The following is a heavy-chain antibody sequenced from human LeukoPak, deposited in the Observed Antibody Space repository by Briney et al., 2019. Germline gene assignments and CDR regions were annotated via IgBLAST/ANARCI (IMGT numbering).Heavy chain of an antibody. V-gene: IGHV3-30*02. CDR1: GFTFSSYG. Sequence: GGSLRLSCAASGFTFSSYGMHWVRQAPGKGLEWVAFIRYDGSNKYYADSVKGRFTISRDNSKNTLYLQMNSLRAEDTAVYYCAKGIEYSSSPHFDYWGQGTLVTVSS. D-gene: IGHD6-6*01. J-gene: IGHJ4*02. CDR3: AKGIEYSSSPHFDY. CDR2: IRYDGSNK.